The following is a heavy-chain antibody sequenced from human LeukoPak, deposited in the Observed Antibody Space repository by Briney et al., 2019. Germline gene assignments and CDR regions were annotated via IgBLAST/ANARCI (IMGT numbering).Heavy chain of an antibody. D-gene: IGHD4-17*01. Sequence: GGSLRLACADSAFTFRTNGIHWVREAPGKGLEWVAVISYDANNKNYADSVKGRLTISRDNSKNTLYLKMNSLRADDTAVYYCAKNRHPTRTDGRYFDYWGRGTLVSVSS. CDR2: ISYDANNK. J-gene: IGHJ4*02. CDR3: AKNRHPTRTDGRYFDY. V-gene: IGHV3-30*18. CDR1: AFTFRTNG.